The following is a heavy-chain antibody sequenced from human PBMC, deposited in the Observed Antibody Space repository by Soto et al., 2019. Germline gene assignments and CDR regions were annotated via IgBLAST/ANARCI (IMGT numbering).Heavy chain of an antibody. V-gene: IGHV3-48*02. Sequence: EVQLVESGGGLVQPGGSLRLSCAASGFTFRSYSMNWVRQAPGKGLEWVSYISSSSSTIYYADSVKGRFTISRDNAKNSLYLQKNSLRDEDTAVYYCARDWPYDANNKLELVDYWGQGTLVTVSS. CDR3: ARDWPYDANNKLELVDY. CDR2: ISSSSSTI. J-gene: IGHJ4*02. CDR1: GFTFRSYS. D-gene: IGHD1-7*01.